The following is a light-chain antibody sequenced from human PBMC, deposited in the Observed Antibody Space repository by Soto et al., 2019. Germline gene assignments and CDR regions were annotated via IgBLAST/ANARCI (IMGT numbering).Light chain of an antibody. CDR3: QQYNNWPRT. V-gene: IGKV3-15*01. Sequence: EIVMTQSPATLSVSPGERATLSCRASQSVSILVAWYQQKPGQAPRLLIHSATTRATAIPARFSGSGSGTECTLTISSLQSEDFAVYYCQQYNNWPRTFGQGTKVDI. J-gene: IGKJ1*01. CDR2: SAT. CDR1: QSVSIL.